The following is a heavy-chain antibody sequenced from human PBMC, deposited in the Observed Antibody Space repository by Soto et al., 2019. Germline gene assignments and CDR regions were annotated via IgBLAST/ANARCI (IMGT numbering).Heavy chain of an antibody. D-gene: IGHD5-12*01. CDR2: IYYSGST. J-gene: IGHJ4*02. V-gene: IGHV4-31*03. CDR3: ARANSGYEQLDY. CDR1: GGSISSGGYY. Sequence: SETLSLTCTVSGGSISSGGYYWSWIRQHPGKGLEWIGYIYYSGSTYYNPSLKSRVTISVDTSKNQFSLKLSSVTAADTAVYYCARANSGYEQLDYWGQGTLVTVSS.